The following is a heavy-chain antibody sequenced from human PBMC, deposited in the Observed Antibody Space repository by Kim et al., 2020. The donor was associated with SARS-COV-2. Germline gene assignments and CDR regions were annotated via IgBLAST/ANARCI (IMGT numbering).Heavy chain of an antibody. CDR1: GGSFSGYY. CDR2: INHSGST. V-gene: IGHV4-34*01. CDR3: ASFPGAAAGFDY. J-gene: IGHJ4*02. D-gene: IGHD6-13*01. Sequence: SETLSLTCAVYGGSFSGYYWSWIRQPPGQGLEWVGEINHSGSTNYNPSLKSRVTISVDTSKNQFSLKLSSVTAADTAVYYCASFPGAAAGFDYWGQGTLVTVSS.